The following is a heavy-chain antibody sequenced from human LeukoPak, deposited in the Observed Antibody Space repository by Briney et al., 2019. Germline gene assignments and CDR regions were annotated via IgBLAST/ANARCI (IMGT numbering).Heavy chain of an antibody. V-gene: IGHV4-34*01. CDR1: GGSFSGYY. CDR2: INHSGST. D-gene: IGHD6-19*01. CDR3: AGGASAAGTLSYHYYMDV. Sequence: SETLSLTCAVYGGSFSGYYWSWIRQPPGKGLEWIGEINHSGSTNYNPSLKSRVTISVDTSKNQFSLKLSSVTAADTAVYYCAGGASAAGTLSYHYYMDVWGKGTTVTVSS. J-gene: IGHJ6*03.